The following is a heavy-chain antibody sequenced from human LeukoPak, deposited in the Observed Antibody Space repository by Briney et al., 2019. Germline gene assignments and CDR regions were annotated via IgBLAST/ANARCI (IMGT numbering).Heavy chain of an antibody. D-gene: IGHD2-21*01. J-gene: IGHJ5*02. Sequence: GGSLRLPCVASGFIFKNNGMHWVRQAPGKGLEWVAFIRFDESDKFYADSVKGRFTISRDISKNTLFLEMNGLRVDDTALYYCVKDNPVCESWGQGTLVIVSS. CDR2: IRFDESDK. V-gene: IGHV3-30*02. CDR1: GFIFKNNG. CDR3: VKDNPVCES.